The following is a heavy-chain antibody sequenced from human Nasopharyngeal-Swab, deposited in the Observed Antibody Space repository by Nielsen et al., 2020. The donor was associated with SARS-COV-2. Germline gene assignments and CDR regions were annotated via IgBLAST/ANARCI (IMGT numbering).Heavy chain of an antibody. CDR1: GGSISSGGYY. CDR2: IYYSGST. J-gene: IGHJ4*02. CDR3: ARGRSSGWYHYYFDY. Sequence: SETLSLTCTVSGGSISSGGYYWSWIRQHPGKGLEWIGYIYYSGSTYYNPSLKSRVTISVDTSKNQFSLKLSSVTAADTAVYYCARGRSSGWYHYYFDYWGQGTLVTVSS. V-gene: IGHV4-31*03. D-gene: IGHD6-19*01.